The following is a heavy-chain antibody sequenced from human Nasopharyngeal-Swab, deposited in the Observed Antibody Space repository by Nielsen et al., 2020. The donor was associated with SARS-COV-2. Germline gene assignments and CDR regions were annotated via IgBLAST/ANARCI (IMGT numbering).Heavy chain of an antibody. CDR1: GGTFSSYA. D-gene: IGHD3-10*01. V-gene: IGHV1-69*01. J-gene: IGHJ6*02. Sequence: VKVSCKASGGTFSSYAISWVRQAPGQGLEWMGGIIPIFGTANYAQKFQGRVTITADESTSTAYMELSRLRSEDTAVYYCARYPALELNYGMDVWSQGTTVTVSS. CDR2: IIPIFGTA. CDR3: ARYPALELNYGMDV.